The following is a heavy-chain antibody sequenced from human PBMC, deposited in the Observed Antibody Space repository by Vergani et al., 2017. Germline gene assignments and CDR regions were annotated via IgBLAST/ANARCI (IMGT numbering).Heavy chain of an antibody. CDR1: GYSLTELT. Sequence: QVQLVQSGSEVRKPGASVKVSCQVSGYSLTELTIHWVRQAPGKGLEWMGGFDPEHGEVTFAHHIHGRVTMTEDRSTDTAYMELSSLRPEDTALYYCAIVTEYYDSSGYYLDYWGQGTLVTVSS. CDR3: AIVTEYYDSSGYYLDY. D-gene: IGHD3-22*01. V-gene: IGHV1-24*01. J-gene: IGHJ4*02. CDR2: FDPEHGEV.